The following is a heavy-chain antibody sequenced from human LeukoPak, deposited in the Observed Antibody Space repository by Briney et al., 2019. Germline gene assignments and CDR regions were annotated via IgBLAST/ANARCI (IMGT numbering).Heavy chain of an antibody. CDR2: LKSDGSST. CDR1: GFTLTTYW. CDR3: ARDGAPLEWLDV. D-gene: IGHD3-3*01. Sequence: GGSLRLSCAASGFTLTTYWMHWVRQAPGKGLVWVSRLKSDGSSTSYADSVKGRFTISRDNAKNTLYLQMNSLRAEDTAVYYCARDGAPLEWLDVWGQGTTVTVSS. V-gene: IGHV3-74*01. J-gene: IGHJ6*02.